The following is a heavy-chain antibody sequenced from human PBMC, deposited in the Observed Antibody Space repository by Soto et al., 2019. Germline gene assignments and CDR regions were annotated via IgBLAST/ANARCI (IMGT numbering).Heavy chain of an antibody. CDR2: ISANGDNV. J-gene: IGHJ4*02. CDR3: AKDMKWRGMTTIHYFVS. Sequence: GGSLRLSCVASGFTADDYAMHWVRQAPGKGLEWVSGISANGDNVDYADSVKGRFTVSRDNAKNSLFLQMNSLRPEDTALYYCAKDMKWRGMTTIHYFVSWGQGT. V-gene: IGHV3-9*02. D-gene: IGHD4-17*01. CDR1: GFTADDYA.